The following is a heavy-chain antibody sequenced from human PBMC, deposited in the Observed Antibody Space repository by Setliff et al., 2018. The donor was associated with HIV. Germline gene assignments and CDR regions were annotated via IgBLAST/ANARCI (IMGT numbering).Heavy chain of an antibody. Sequence: KPSETLSLTCTVSGGSISSYYWSWIRQPPGKGLEWIGYIYYSGSTNYNPSLKSRVTISVDTSKNQFSLKLSSVTAADTAVYYCARGLVNLSHHYYYYMDVWGKGTTVTVSS. D-gene: IGHD3-10*01. J-gene: IGHJ6*03. CDR3: ARGLVNLSHHYYYYMDV. CDR1: GGSISSYY. V-gene: IGHV4-59*01. CDR2: IYYSGST.